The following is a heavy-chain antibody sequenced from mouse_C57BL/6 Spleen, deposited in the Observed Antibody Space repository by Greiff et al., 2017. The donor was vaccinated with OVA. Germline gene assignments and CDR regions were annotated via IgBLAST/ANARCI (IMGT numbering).Heavy chain of an antibody. CDR2: INPYNGGT. D-gene: IGHD1-1*01. CDR1: GYTFTDYY. CDR3: AYGRSTLDY. V-gene: IGHV1-19*01. Sequence: LMEPGASVKMSCKASGYTFTDYYMNWVKQSHGKSLEWIGVINPYNGGTSYNQKFKGKATLTVDKSSSTAYMELNSLTSEDSAVYYCAYGRSTLDYWGQGTTLTVSS. J-gene: IGHJ2*01.